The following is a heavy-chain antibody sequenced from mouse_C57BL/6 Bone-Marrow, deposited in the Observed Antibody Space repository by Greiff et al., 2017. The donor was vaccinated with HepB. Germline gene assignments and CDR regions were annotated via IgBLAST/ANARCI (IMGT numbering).Heavy chain of an antibody. CDR1: GYTFTSYW. CDR2: IHPNSGST. CDR3: ARSDSNYFDY. V-gene: IGHV1-64*01. D-gene: IGHD2-5*01. J-gene: IGHJ2*01. Sequence: VQLQQPGAELVKPGASVKLSCKASGYTFTSYWMHWVKQSPGQGLEWIGMIHPNSGSTNYNEKFKGKATLTVAKSSSTAYMQLSSLTSEDSAVYYCARSDSNYFDYWGQGTTLTVSS.